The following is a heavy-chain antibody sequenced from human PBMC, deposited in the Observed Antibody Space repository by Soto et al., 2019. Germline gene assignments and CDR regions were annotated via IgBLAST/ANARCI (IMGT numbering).Heavy chain of an antibody. CDR2: IYWDDDK. CDR1: GFSLSTNGVG. Sequence: QITLNESGPMRVKPTQTLTLTCTFSGFSLSTNGVGVGWIRQTPGKALEWLAVIYWDDDKRYSPSLRSRLAITKDTSRNRVVLTMTNMDPVDTATYYCAHRRDDRTNWNAGWFDPWGQGTLVTVSS. J-gene: IGHJ5*02. V-gene: IGHV2-5*02. CDR3: AHRRDDRTNWNAGWFDP. D-gene: IGHD1-1*01.